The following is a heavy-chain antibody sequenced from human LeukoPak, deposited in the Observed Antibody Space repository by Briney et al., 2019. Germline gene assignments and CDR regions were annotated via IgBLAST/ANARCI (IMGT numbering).Heavy chain of an antibody. CDR2: INSDGSST. D-gene: IGHD6-19*01. V-gene: IGHV3-74*01. CDR1: GFTFSSYW. CDR3: ARDQYSSGWVRGNWFDP. Sequence: GGSLRLSCAASGFTFSSYWMHWVRQAPGKGLVWVSRINSDGSSTSYADSVKGRFTTSRDNAKNTLYLQMNSLRAEDTAVYYCARDQYSSGWVRGNWFDPWGQGTLVTVSS. J-gene: IGHJ5*02.